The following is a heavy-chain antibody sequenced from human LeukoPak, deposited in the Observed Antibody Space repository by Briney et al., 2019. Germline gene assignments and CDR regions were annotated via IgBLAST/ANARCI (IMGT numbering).Heavy chain of an antibody. D-gene: IGHD3-10*01. J-gene: IGHJ4*02. Sequence: GGSLRLSCAGSGFTFSSYAMSWVRQAPGKGLEWVSTISGNGAGTYYADSVKGRFTISRDNPTNTPYLQMNGLRGEDSAICYCAKDQYYYGSGSPDYWGQGTLVTVSS. CDR2: ISGNGAGT. CDR1: GFTFSSYA. CDR3: AKDQYYYGSGSPDY. V-gene: IGHV3-23*01.